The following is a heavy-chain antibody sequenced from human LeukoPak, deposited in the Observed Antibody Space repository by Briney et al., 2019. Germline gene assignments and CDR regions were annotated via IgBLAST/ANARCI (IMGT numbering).Heavy chain of an antibody. CDR1: GYTFSGDH. J-gene: IGHJ4*02. D-gene: IGHD1-26*01. Sequence: ASVKVSCKASGYTFSGDHIHCVRQAPGQGLEWMGRIDPSSGATHFAHKFQGRVTMTRDTSISTAYMELDRMTSDDTAVYYCARDRNLYSGSFASWGQGTLVTVSS. CDR2: IDPSSGAT. V-gene: IGHV1-2*06. CDR3: ARDRNLYSGSFAS.